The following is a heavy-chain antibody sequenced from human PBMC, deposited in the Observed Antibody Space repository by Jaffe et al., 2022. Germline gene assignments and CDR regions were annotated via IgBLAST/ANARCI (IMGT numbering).Heavy chain of an antibody. D-gene: IGHD3-10*01. CDR1: GFPFRNFY. V-gene: IGHV1-2*02. Sequence: QVQLVQSGAEVKEPGASVKVSCKTSGFPFRNFYINWVRQAPGQGLEWVAWINPHSGGTKVAEKFQGRVIVTRDMSTTTVYMELSSLTSDDTAMFYCARDDFYGSGSDDAFDVWGQGTMVTVS. J-gene: IGHJ3*01. CDR3: ARDDFYGSGSDDAFDV. CDR2: INPHSGGT.